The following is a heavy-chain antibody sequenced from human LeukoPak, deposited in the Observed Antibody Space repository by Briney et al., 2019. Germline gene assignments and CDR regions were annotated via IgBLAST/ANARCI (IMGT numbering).Heavy chain of an antibody. CDR1: GGSFSGYY. V-gene: IGHV4-34*01. J-gene: IGHJ3*02. CDR2: INHRGST. CDR3: ASNNWNYAFAFDI. Sequence: PSETLSLTCAVYGGSFSGYYWSWIRQPPGKGLEWIGEINHRGSTNYNPSLKSRVTISVDTSKNQFSLKLSSVTAADTAVYYCASNNWNYAFAFDIWGQGTMVTVSS. D-gene: IGHD1-7*01.